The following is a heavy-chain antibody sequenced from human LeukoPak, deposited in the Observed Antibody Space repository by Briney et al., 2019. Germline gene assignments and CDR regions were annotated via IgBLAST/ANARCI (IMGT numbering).Heavy chain of an antibody. J-gene: IGHJ4*02. CDR3: ARVIVDGRRAPYCSGGSCYSVFDY. Sequence: GGSLRLSCAASRFTFSSYSMNWVRQAPGKGLEWVSSISSSSSYIYYADSVKGRFTISRDNAKNSLYLQMNSLRAEDTAVYYCARVIVDGRRAPYCSGGSCYSVFDYWGQGTLVTVSS. CDR2: ISSSSSYI. V-gene: IGHV3-21*01. CDR1: RFTFSSYS. D-gene: IGHD2-15*01.